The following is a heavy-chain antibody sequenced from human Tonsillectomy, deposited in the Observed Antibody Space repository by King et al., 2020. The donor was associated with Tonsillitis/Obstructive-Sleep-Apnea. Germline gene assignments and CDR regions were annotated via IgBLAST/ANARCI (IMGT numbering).Heavy chain of an antibody. J-gene: IGHJ6*02. CDR3: ARESVAGTVYYYYYGMDV. V-gene: IGHV1-2*02. Sequence: EQLVQSGAEVKKPGASVKVSCKASGYTFTGYYMHWVRQAPGQGLEWMGWINPNSGGTNYAQQFQGRVTMTRDTSISTAYMELSRLRSDDTAVYYCARESVAGTVYYYYYGMDVWGQGTTVTVSS. D-gene: IGHD6-19*01. CDR1: GYTFTGYY. CDR2: INPNSGGT.